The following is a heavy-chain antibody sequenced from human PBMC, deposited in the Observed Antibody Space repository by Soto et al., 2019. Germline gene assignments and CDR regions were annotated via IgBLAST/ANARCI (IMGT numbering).Heavy chain of an antibody. V-gene: IGHV1-46*01. CDR1: GYTITNYY. CDR3: ARDLAAGDH. Sequence: QVQLVQSGAEVKKPGASVTVSCKASGYTITNYYIHWVRQAPGQGLEWMGIINPTSGSTNYAQKFQGRVTLTYDTSTTTVYMELSGLRSEDTAVLYCARDLAAGDHWGQGTLVTVSS. D-gene: IGHD6-13*01. J-gene: IGHJ4*02. CDR2: INPTSGST.